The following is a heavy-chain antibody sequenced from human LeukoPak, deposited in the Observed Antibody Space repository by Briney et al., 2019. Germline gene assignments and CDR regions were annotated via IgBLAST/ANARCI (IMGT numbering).Heavy chain of an antibody. CDR3: ARAPGRRQSGYPYFDY. D-gene: IGHD5-12*01. J-gene: IGHJ4*02. Sequence: ASVKVSCKASGGTFSSYAISWVRQAPGQGLEWMGWINPNSGGTNYAQKFQGRVTMTRDTSISTAYMELSRLRSDDTAVYYCARAPGRRQSGYPYFDYWGQGTLVTVSS. V-gene: IGHV1-2*02. CDR2: INPNSGGT. CDR1: GGTFSSYA.